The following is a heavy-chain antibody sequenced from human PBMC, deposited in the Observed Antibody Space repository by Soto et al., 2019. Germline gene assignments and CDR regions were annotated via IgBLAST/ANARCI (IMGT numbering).Heavy chain of an antibody. CDR2: IKSKTDGGTT. Sequence: EVQLVESGGGLVKPGGSLRLSCAASGFTFSNAWMSWVRQAPGKGLEWVGRIKSKTDGGTTDYAAPVKGRFTISRDNSKNTLYLQMNSLRAEDTAVYYGAKDPYSSGWYGFDFWGQGTLVTVSS. D-gene: IGHD6-19*01. CDR3: AKDPYSSGWYGFDF. CDR1: GFTFSNAW. V-gene: IGHV3-15*01. J-gene: IGHJ4*02.